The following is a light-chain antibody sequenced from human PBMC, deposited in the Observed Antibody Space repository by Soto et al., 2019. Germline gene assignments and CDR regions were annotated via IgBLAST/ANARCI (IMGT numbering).Light chain of an antibody. CDR1: QSVSSY. V-gene: IGKV3-20*01. CDR3: QQYGSSPMT. Sequence: EIVLTQSPATLSLSPGERATLSCRASQSVSSYLAWYQQKPGQXPRXXIYGASSRATGIPDRFSGSGSGTDLTITISRLEPEDFEVYYCQQYGSSPMTFGQGTRLEIK. J-gene: IGKJ5*01. CDR2: GAS.